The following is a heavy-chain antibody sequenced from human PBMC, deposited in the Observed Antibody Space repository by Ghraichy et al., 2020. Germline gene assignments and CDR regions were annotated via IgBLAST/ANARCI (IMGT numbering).Heavy chain of an antibody. CDR3: ANNAGYCSSATCLGYFDY. J-gene: IGHJ4*02. Sequence: LSLTCAASGFTFSSYAMSWVRQAPGKGLEWVSAISGSGGSTYYADSVKGRFTIPRDNSKNTLYLQMNSLRAEDTAVYYCANNAGYCSSATCLGYFDYWGQGTLVTVSS. D-gene: IGHD2-2*01. V-gene: IGHV3-23*01. CDR2: ISGSGGST. CDR1: GFTFSSYA.